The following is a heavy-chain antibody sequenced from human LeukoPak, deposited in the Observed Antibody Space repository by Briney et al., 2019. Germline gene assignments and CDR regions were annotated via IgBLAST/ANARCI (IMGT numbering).Heavy chain of an antibody. CDR3: ARGIMADGSFDY. D-gene: IGHD5-24*01. Sequence: GGSLRLSCAASGFTFNTYWMTWVRQAPGKGLEWVANIKHDGSEKNYADSVKGRFTISRDNAKNSLYLQMNSLRAEDTAVYYCARGIMADGSFDYWGQGTLVTVSS. V-gene: IGHV3-7*01. CDR2: IKHDGSEK. J-gene: IGHJ4*02. CDR1: GFTFNTYW.